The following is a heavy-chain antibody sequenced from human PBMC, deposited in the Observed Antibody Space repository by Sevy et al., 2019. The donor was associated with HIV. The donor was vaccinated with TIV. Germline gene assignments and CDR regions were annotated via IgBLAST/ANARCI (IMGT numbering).Heavy chain of an antibody. J-gene: IGHJ6*02. CDR2: IYTSGST. V-gene: IGHV4-4*07. Sequence: SETLSLTCTVSGGSISSYYWSWIRQPAGKGLEWIGRIYTSGSTNYNPSLKSRVTMSVDTAKNHFSLKLSSVTAADTAVYYCARVMRCSSTSCYSGAPPGGYYYGMDVWGQGTTVTVSS. D-gene: IGHD2-2*02. CDR3: ARVMRCSSTSCYSGAPPGGYYYGMDV. CDR1: GGSISSYY.